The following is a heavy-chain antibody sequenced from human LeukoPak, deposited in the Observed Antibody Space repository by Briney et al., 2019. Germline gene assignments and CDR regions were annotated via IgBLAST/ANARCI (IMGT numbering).Heavy chain of an antibody. CDR2: MNWNGGST. Sequence: GGSLRLSCAASGLSTDDYGMSWVRQAPGKGLEWVSGMNWNGGSTGYADSVKGRFTISKDNAKNSLYLQMNSLRDEDMAVYYCARAAVPAAMYYGMDVWGQGTTVTVSS. CDR1: GLSTDDYG. V-gene: IGHV3-20*04. CDR3: ARAAVPAAMYYGMDV. J-gene: IGHJ6*02. D-gene: IGHD2-2*01.